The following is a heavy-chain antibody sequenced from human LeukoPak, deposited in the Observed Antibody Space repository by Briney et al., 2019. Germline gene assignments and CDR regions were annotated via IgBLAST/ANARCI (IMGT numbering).Heavy chain of an antibody. J-gene: IGHJ4*02. D-gene: IGHD6-19*01. CDR2: IRRGANSYTT. V-gene: IGHV3-72*01. CDR1: GFTFSDYI. Sequence: PGGSLRLSCAASGFTFSDYILDWVRQAPGKGLEWVGRIRRGANSYTTEYAASVKGRFTISRDDSKNSLYLQMNSLRAEDTAVYYCAKGRGWGSSGPIGDYWGQGTLVTVSS. CDR3: AKGRGWGSSGPIGDY.